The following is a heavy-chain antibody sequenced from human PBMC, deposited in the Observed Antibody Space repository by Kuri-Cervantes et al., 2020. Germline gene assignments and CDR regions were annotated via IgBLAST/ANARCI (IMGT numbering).Heavy chain of an antibody. CDR1: GYTFTSYG. CDR3: ARGRIVATCRRGGSCPTASWFDP. D-gene: IGHD2-15*01. Sequence: ASVKVSCKASGYTFTSYGINWVRQATGQGLEWMGWMNPNSGNTGYAQKLQGRVTMTRNTSISTAYMELSSLRSEDTAVYYCARGRIVATCRRGGSCPTASWFDPWGQGTLVTVSS. V-gene: IGHV1-8*02. J-gene: IGHJ5*02. CDR2: MNPNSGNT.